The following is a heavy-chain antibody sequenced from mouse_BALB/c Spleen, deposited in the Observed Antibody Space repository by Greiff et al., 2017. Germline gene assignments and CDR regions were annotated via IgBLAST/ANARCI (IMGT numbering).Heavy chain of an antibody. J-gene: IGHJ3*01. Sequence: EVHLVESGGDLVKPGGSLKLSCAASGFTFSSYGMSWVRQTPDKRLEWVATISSGGSYTYYPDSVKGRFTISRDNAKNTLYLQMSSLKSEDTAMYYCARQGEGGFAYWGQGTLVTVSA. CDR2: ISSGGSYT. V-gene: IGHV5-6*01. CDR3: ARQGEGGFAY. CDR1: GFTFSSYG.